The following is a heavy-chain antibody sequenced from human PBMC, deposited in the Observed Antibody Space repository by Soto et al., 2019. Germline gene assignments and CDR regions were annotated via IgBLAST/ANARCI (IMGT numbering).Heavy chain of an antibody. J-gene: IGHJ6*03. CDR2: IYYSGST. CDR1: GGSISSYY. CDR3: ARKYYYYYMDV. V-gene: IGHV4-59*01. Sequence: SETLSLTCTVSGGSISSYYWSWIRQPPGKGLEWIGYIYYSGSTNYNPSLKSRVTISVDTSKNQFSLKLSSVTAADTAVYYCARKYYYYYMDVWGKGTTVTVSS.